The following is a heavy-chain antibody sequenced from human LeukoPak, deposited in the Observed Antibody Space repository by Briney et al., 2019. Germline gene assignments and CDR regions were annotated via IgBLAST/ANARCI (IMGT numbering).Heavy chain of an antibody. CDR2: IYTSGST. J-gene: IGHJ4*02. CDR3: ARENPYDYYDSSGHLGY. CDR1: GGSISSGSYY. V-gene: IGHV4-61*02. Sequence: PSETLSLTCTVSGGSISSGSYYWSWIRQPAGKGLEWIGRIYTSGSTNYNPSLKSRVTISVDTSKNQFSLELSSVTAGDTAVYYCARENPYDYYDSSGHLGYWGQGTLVTVSS. D-gene: IGHD3-22*01.